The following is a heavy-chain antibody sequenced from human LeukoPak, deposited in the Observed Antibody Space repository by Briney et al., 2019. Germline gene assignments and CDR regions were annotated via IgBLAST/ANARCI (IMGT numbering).Heavy chain of an antibody. Sequence: ASVKVSCKASGGTFSSYAISWVRQAPGQGLEWMGRIIPILGIANYAQKFQGRVTITADKSTSTAYMELSSLRSEDTAVYYCARTGYDILTGSAYYGMDVWGQGTTVTVSS. D-gene: IGHD3-9*01. CDR2: IIPILGIA. V-gene: IGHV1-69*04. J-gene: IGHJ6*02. CDR3: ARTGYDILTGSAYYGMDV. CDR1: GGTFSSYA.